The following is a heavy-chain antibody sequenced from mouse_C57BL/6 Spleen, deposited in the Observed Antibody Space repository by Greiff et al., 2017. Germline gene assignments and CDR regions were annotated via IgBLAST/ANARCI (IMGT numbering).Heavy chain of an antibody. CDR2: ISGGGGNT. V-gene: IGHV5-9*01. CDR1: GFTFSSYT. J-gene: IGHJ4*01. CDR3: ARQGTTVGDYAMDC. Sequence: EVKLVESGGGLVKPGGSLKLSCAASGFTFSSYTMSWVRQTPEKRLEWVATISGGGGNTYYPDSVKGRFTISRDNAKNTLYLQMSSLRSEDTALYYCARQGTTVGDYAMDCWGQGTSVTVSS. D-gene: IGHD1-1*01.